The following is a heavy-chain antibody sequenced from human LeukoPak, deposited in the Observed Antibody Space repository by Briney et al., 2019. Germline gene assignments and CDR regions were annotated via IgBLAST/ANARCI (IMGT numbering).Heavy chain of an antibody. CDR2: IKQDGSEK. CDR3: ARGFSGYSSSRIFDY. Sequence: GGSLRLSCAASGFTFSSYWMSWVRQAPGKGLEWVANIKQDGSEKYYVDSVKGRFTISRDNAKNSLYLQMNSLRAEDTAVYYCARGFSGYSSSRIFDYWGQGTLVTVSS. J-gene: IGHJ4*02. V-gene: IGHV3-7*04. CDR1: GFTFSSYW. D-gene: IGHD6-13*01.